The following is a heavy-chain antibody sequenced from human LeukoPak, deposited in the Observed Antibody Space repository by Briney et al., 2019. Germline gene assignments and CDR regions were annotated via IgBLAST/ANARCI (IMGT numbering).Heavy chain of an antibody. CDR1: GFTFTDFW. V-gene: IGHV3-7*01. J-gene: IGHJ4*01. CDR2: IRQDGSEK. D-gene: IGHD6-13*01. Sequence: GGSLRLSCEVSGFTFTDFWMNSVRQAPGKGPEWVASIRQDGSEKTYVDSVKGRFTISRDNTKNSLSLQLNGLRAEDTAVYYCARDGTAPGLYFDLWGQGTLVTVSS. CDR3: ARDGTAPGLYFDL.